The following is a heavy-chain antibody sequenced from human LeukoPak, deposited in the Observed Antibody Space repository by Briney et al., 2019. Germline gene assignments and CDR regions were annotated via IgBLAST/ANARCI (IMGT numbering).Heavy chain of an antibody. CDR1: GGPITSGGSH. J-gene: IGHJ1*01. D-gene: IGHD4-4*01. Sequence: SETLSLTCTVSGGPITSGGSHWSWIRQHPRKGLEWIGYISYSGTTYYNPSLNSRVTMSRDTSKNQFSLNLISVTGADTAIYYCARDAGGTTLWGQGSLDTVSS. V-gene: IGHV4-31*03. CDR2: ISYSGTT. CDR3: ARDAGGTTL.